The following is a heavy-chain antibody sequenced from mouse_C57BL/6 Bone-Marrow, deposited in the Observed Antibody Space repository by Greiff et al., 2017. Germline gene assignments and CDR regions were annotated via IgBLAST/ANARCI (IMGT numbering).Heavy chain of an antibody. CDR3: TTYYYGSSYGDWYCDV. J-gene: IGHJ1*03. CDR2: IDPENGDT. CDR1: GFNIKDDY. V-gene: IGHV14-4*01. Sequence: VQLQQSGAELVRPGASVTLSCTASGFNIKDDYMHWVKQRPEQGLEWIGWIDPENGDTEYASKFQGKATITADTSSNTAYLQLSSLTSEDTAVYYCTTYYYGSSYGDWYCDVWGTGTTVTVSS. D-gene: IGHD1-1*01.